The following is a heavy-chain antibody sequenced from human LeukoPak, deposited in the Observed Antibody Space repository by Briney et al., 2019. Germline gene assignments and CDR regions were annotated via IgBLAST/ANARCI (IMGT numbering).Heavy chain of an antibody. J-gene: IGHJ4*02. Sequence: GGSLRLSCAVSGFTVSSNYISWVRQAPGKGLEWVSVIYSDGSTYYADSVKGRFTISRDNSKNTLYLQMNSLRAEDTAVYYCARDPPSVVVVAARQGNWGQGTLVTVSS. CDR2: IYSDGST. CDR3: ARDPPSVVVVAARQGN. CDR1: GFTVSSNY. D-gene: IGHD2-15*01. V-gene: IGHV3-66*01.